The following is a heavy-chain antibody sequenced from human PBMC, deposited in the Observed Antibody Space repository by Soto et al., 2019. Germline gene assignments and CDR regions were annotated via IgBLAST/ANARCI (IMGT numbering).Heavy chain of an antibody. Sequence: QVQLVESGGGVVQPGRSLRLSCAASGFTFSSYGMHWVRQAPGKGLEWVAVISYDGSNKYYADSVKGRFTISRDNSKNTLDLQMNSLRAEDTAVYYCAKDQSKLPAATSSGGMDVWGQVSTVTVAS. CDR2: ISYDGSNK. J-gene: IGHJ6*02. D-gene: IGHD2-2*01. CDR3: AKDQSKLPAATSSGGMDV. CDR1: GFTFSSYG. V-gene: IGHV3-30*18.